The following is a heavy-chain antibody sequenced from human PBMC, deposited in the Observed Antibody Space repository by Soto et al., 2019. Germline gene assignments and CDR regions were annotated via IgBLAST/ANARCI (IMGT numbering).Heavy chain of an antibody. Sequence: GGSLRLSCAASRFTFSIYAMTWVRQAPGKGLEWVSSMSATGENTHYADSVKGRFTISRDNSKNILYLQMNSLRAEDTAVYYCAKDQSNSNPLYYFDYWGQGTLLTVSS. CDR2: MSATGENT. CDR1: RFTFSIYA. CDR3: AKDQSNSNPLYYFDY. D-gene: IGHD4-4*01. V-gene: IGHV3-23*01. J-gene: IGHJ4*02.